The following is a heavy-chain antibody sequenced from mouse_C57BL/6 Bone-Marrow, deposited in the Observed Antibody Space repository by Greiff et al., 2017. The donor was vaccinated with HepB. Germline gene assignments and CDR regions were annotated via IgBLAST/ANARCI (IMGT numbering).Heavy chain of an antibody. J-gene: IGHJ2*01. Sequence: QVQLQQSGAELVMPGASVKLSCKASGYTFTSYWMHWVKQRPGQGLEWIGEIDPSDSYTNYNQKFKGKSTLTVDKSSSTAYMQLSSLTSEDSAVYYCARYLDYWGQGTTLTVSS. V-gene: IGHV1-69*01. CDR3: ARYLDY. CDR1: GYTFTSYW. CDR2: IDPSDSYT.